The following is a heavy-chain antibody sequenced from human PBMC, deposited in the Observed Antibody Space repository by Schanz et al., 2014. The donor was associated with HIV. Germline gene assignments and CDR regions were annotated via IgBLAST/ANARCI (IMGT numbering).Heavy chain of an antibody. Sequence: QGQLVESGGGVVQPGRSLRLSCAASGFTFSSYGMHWVRQAPGKGLEWVAVISYDGSNKYYADSVKGRFTISRDNSKNSLYLQMNSLRAEDTAVYYCAKEATVVTLAFDIWGQGTMVTVSS. CDR1: GFTFSSYG. J-gene: IGHJ3*02. D-gene: IGHD4-17*01. V-gene: IGHV3-30*18. CDR3: AKEATVVTLAFDI. CDR2: ISYDGSNK.